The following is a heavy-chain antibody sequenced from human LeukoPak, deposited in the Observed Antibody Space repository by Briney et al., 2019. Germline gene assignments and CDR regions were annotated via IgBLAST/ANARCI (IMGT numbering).Heavy chain of an antibody. D-gene: IGHD5-12*01. Sequence: GGSLRLSCAASGFTFSTYSMNWVRQAPGKGLEWVAVISYDGSNKYYADSVKGRFTISRDNSKNTLYLQMNSLRAEDTAVYYCAKSGWLPFDYWGQGTLVTVSS. CDR2: ISYDGSNK. J-gene: IGHJ4*02. CDR3: AKSGWLPFDY. CDR1: GFTFSTYS. V-gene: IGHV3-30*18.